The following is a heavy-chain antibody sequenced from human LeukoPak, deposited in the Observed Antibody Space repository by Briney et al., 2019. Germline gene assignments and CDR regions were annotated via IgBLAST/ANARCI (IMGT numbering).Heavy chain of an antibody. CDR2: IIPILGIA. V-gene: IGHV1-69*04. CDR3: ARLNIVVGNWLDP. CDR1: GGTFSSYA. D-gene: IGHD2-2*01. J-gene: IGHJ5*02. Sequence: ASVKVSCKASGGTFSSYAISWVRQAPGQGLEWMGRIIPILGIANYAQKFQGRVTITADKSTSTAYMELSSLRSEDTAVYYCARLNIVVGNWLDPWGQGTLVTVSS.